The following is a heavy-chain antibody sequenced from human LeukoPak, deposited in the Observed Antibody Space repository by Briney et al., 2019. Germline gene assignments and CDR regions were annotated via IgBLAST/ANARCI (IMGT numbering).Heavy chain of an antibody. CDR2: INHSGST. Sequence: SETLSLTCAVYGGSFSGYYWSWIRQPPGKGLEWIGEINHSGSTNYNPSLKSRVTISVDTSKNQFSLKLSSVTAADTAVYYCARSMVGRSRPPGFQHWGRGTLVTVSS. CDR1: GGSFSGYY. D-gene: IGHD6-6*01. V-gene: IGHV4-34*01. J-gene: IGHJ1*01. CDR3: ARSMVGRSRPPGFQH.